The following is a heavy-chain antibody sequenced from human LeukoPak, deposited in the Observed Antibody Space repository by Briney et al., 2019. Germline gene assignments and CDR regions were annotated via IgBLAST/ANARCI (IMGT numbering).Heavy chain of an antibody. CDR3: AKGEMATIWGVFDY. V-gene: IGHV3-30*18. Sequence: GRSLRLSCAASGFTFSSYGVHWVRQAPGKGLEWVAVISYDGSNKYYADSVKGRFTISRDNSKNTLYLQMNSLRAEDTAVYYCAKGEMATIWGVFDYWGQGTLVTVSS. J-gene: IGHJ4*02. D-gene: IGHD5-24*01. CDR1: GFTFSSYG. CDR2: ISYDGSNK.